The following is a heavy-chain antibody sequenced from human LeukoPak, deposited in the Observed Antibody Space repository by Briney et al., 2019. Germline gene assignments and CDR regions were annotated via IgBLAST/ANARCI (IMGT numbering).Heavy chain of an antibody. Sequence: PGGSLRLSCAASAFTLTSYWMHWVSHAPGKGLVWVSRINSDGSGTSYADSVKGRFTICRDKAKNTLYLQMNSLRAEDTAVYYCARDRARWLPRELWFDPWGQGTLVTVSS. CDR1: AFTLTSYW. D-gene: IGHD5-24*01. CDR3: ARDRARWLPRELWFDP. CDR2: INSDGSGT. V-gene: IGHV3-74*01. J-gene: IGHJ5*02.